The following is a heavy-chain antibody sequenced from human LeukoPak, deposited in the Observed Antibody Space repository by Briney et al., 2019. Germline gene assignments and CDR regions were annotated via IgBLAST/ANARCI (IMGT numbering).Heavy chain of an antibody. CDR3: AKDAQRGFDYSNSLQN. J-gene: IGHJ1*01. CDR2: IWSDGSDK. D-gene: IGHD4-11*01. V-gene: IGHV3-33*06. Sequence: PGGPLRLSCAASGFTFSHYGMHWVRQTPGAGLEWVAVIWSDGSDKYYANSVKGRFTISRDNSKNSLFLQMNSLRAEDTAVYYCAKDAQRGFDYSNSLQNWGQGILVTVSS. CDR1: GFTFSHYG.